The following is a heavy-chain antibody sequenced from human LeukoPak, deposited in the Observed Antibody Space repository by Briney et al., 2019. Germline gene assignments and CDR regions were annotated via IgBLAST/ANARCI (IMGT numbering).Heavy chain of an antibody. CDR2: INHSGST. CDR1: GGSFSGYY. V-gene: IGHV4-34*01. Sequence: SETLSLTCAVYGGSFSGYYWSWIRQPPGKGLEWIREINHSGSTNYNPSLKSRVTISVDTSKNQFSLKLSSVTAADTAVYYCARGRGYCSSTSCYLDYWGQGTLVTVSS. CDR3: ARGRGYCSSTSCYLDY. D-gene: IGHD2-2*01. J-gene: IGHJ4*02.